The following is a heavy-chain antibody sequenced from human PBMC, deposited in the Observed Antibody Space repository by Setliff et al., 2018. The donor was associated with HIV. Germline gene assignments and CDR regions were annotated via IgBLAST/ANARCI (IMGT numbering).Heavy chain of an antibody. CDR1: GGSISSSSYY. CDR3: ARDFGVVIPQGRFDP. Sequence: SETLSLTCTVSGGSISSSSYYWGWIRQPPGKGLEWIGSIYYSGSTYYNPSLKSRLSMSIDTSKNHFSLRLTSVTAADTAVYYCARDFGVVIPQGRFDPWGQGTLVTVSS. J-gene: IGHJ5*02. D-gene: IGHD3-3*01. V-gene: IGHV4-39*07. CDR2: IYYSGST.